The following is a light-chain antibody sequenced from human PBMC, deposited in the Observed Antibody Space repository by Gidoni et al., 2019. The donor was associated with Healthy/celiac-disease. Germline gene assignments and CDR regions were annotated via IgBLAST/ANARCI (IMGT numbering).Light chain of an antibody. CDR2: DAS. J-gene: IGKJ2*01. CDR1: QSISSW. CDR3: QQYNSYPYT. V-gene: IGKV1-5*01. Sequence: IQMTQSPSNLSASVGDRVTITCRASQSISSWLAWYQQKPGKAPKLLIYDASSLESGVPSRFSGSGSGTEFTLTISSLQPDDFATYYCQQYNSYPYTFGQXTKLEIK.